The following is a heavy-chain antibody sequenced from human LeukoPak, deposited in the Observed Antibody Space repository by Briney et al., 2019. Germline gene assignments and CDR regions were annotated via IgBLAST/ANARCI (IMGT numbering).Heavy chain of an antibody. Sequence: GSLRLSCAASGFSLSDYYMSWIRQAPGKGLEWVAYIDSLGTTIYYADSVKGRFTISRASTKNSLYLQMNSLRVEDTAVYYCARKVAFDIWGQGTMVTVSS. V-gene: IGHV3-11*01. CDR1: GFSLSDYY. CDR3: ARKVAFDI. J-gene: IGHJ3*02. CDR2: IDSLGTTI.